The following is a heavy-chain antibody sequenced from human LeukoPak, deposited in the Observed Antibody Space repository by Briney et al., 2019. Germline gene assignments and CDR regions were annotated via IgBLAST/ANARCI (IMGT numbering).Heavy chain of an antibody. D-gene: IGHD2-2*01. V-gene: IGHV3-21*01. CDR2: ISSSSNI. CDR3: ARGAGYCTSSSCHLWSDY. Sequence: GGSLRLSCAASEFTFSSYSMNWVRQAPGKGLEWVSSISSSSNIYYADSVKGRFAVSRDNAKNEMYLQMNSLRAEDTAVYYCARGAGYCTSSSCHLWSDYWGQGTLVTVSS. J-gene: IGHJ4*02. CDR1: EFTFSSYS.